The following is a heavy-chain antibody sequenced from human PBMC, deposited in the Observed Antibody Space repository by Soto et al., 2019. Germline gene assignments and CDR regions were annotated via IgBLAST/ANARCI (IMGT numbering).Heavy chain of an antibody. CDR2: ISRDGGTK. CDR1: GFTVSTYG. V-gene: IGHV3-30*03. Sequence: QVQLVESGGGVVQPGRSLRLSCAVSGFTVSTYGMHWVRQAPGKGPEWVAVISRDGGTKFYADSVKGRFTISRDNSRNTLFLEMNRLTGDDMAVYYCTGEVASGYWGQGTLVTVSS. D-gene: IGHD2-8*02. J-gene: IGHJ4*02. CDR3: TGEVASGY.